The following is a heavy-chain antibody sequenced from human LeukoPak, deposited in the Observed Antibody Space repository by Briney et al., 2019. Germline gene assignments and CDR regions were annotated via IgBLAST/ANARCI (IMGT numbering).Heavy chain of an antibody. Sequence: GGSLRLSCAASGFTFSGSAMHWVRQASGKGLEWVGRIRSKANSYATAYAASVKGRFTISRDDSKNTAYLQMNSLKTEDTAVYYCTSDIVVVSAAIAPGGWGQGTLVTVSS. J-gene: IGHJ4*02. CDR2: IRSKANSYAT. CDR1: GFTFSGSA. CDR3: TSDIVVVSAAIAPGG. V-gene: IGHV3-73*01. D-gene: IGHD2-2*01.